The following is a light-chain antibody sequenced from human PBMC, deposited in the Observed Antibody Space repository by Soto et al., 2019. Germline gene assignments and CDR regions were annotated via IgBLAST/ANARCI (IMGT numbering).Light chain of an antibody. CDR2: AAS. J-gene: IGKJ5*01. V-gene: IGKV1-9*01. Sequence: DIQLTQSPSFLSASVVDRVTITCRASQGISSYLAWYQQKPGKAPKLLIYAASTLQSGVPLRFSGSGSGTSFTLTISSLQPEEFATYYCQQLLSYPITFGQGTRLEIK. CDR1: QGISSY. CDR3: QQLLSYPIT.